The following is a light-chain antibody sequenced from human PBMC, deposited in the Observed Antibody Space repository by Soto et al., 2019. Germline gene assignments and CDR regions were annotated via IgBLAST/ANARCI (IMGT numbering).Light chain of an antibody. CDR3: QHYSSYPT. CDR2: DLS. CDR1: QSIRTG. Sequence: EIEMAQSPCTLCGSIGDRVTVTGRASQSIRTGLARYQQKPGKARTFLIYDLSKLGSGVPSMSSGTGSGTELTLTSTSLQPDGLATYYCQHYSSYPTFGQVTKVDIK. J-gene: IGKJ1*01. V-gene: IGKV1-5*01.